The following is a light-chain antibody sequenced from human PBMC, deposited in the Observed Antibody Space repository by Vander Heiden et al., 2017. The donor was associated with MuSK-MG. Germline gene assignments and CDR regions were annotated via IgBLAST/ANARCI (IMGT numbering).Light chain of an antibody. V-gene: IGLV6-57*01. Sequence: NFMLTQPHSVSESPGKTVTISCTRTSGSIASNYVQWYQQRPGSSPTTVIFEDNQRPSGVPDRFSGSIDTSSNSASLTISALKTEDEADYFCQSFHATTLLFGGGTKLTVL. CDR3: QSFHATTLL. J-gene: IGLJ2*01. CDR1: SGSIASNY. CDR2: EDN.